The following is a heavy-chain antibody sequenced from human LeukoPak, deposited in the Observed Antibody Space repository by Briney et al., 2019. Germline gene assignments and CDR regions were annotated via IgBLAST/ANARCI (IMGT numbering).Heavy chain of an antibody. CDR3: AKHRSGIAVSGSNY. CDR2: SVISGSGGST. J-gene: IGHJ4*02. V-gene: IGHV3-23*01. D-gene: IGHD6-13*01. CDR1: GFIFSRYA. Sequence: PGGSLRLSCAASGFIFSRYAMSWVRQAPGRGLEWVSVSVISGSGGSTYYADSVKGRITISRDDSKNTLYLQMNNLRAEDTAVYYCAKHRSGIAVSGSNYWGQGTLVSVSS.